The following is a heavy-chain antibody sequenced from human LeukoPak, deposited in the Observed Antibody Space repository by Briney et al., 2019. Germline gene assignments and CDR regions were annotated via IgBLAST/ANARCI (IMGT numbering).Heavy chain of an antibody. CDR1: GVSISSSNSY. D-gene: IGHD4-11*01. CDR2: IYYSGNT. J-gene: IGHJ5*02. V-gene: IGHV4-39*07. CDR3: ASRPSLYSTESWFDP. Sequence: SETLSLTCTVSGVSISSSNSYWGWIRQPPGKGLEWIGSIYYSGNTYYNASLKSQVSISIDTSKNQFSLKLSSVTAADTAVYYCASRPSLYSTESWFDPWGQGTLVTVSS.